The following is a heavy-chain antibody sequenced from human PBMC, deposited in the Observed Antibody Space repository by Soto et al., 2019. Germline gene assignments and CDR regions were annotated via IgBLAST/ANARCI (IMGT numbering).Heavy chain of an antibody. V-gene: IGHV4-59*08. CDR1: GGSISSYY. J-gene: IGHJ6*03. Sequence: PSETVSLTCTVSGGSISSYYWSWIRQPPGKGLEWIGYIYYSGSTNYNPSLKSRVTISVDTSKNQFSLKLSSVTAADTAVYYCASWAHSGYDWGRYYYYMDVWGKGTTVTVSS. CDR3: ASWAHSGYDWGRYYYYMDV. D-gene: IGHD5-12*01. CDR2: IYYSGST.